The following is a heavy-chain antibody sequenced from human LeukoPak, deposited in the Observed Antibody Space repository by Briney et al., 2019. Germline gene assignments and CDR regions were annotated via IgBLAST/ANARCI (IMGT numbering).Heavy chain of an antibody. CDR3: ATSSWYRLAY. CDR2: SRNKADSYTA. J-gene: IGHJ4*02. D-gene: IGHD6-13*01. CDR1: GFTFSDSF. V-gene: IGHV3-72*01. Sequence: PGGSLRLSCAASGFTFSDSFMSWVRQAPGKGLEWVGRSRNKADSYTAEYAASVKGRFTISRDESKNSLYLQISSLETEDAAVYYCATSSWYRLAYWGRGSLVAVSS.